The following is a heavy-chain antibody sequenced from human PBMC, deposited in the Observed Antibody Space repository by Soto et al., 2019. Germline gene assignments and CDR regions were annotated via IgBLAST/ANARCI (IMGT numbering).Heavy chain of an antibody. CDR1: GFTLSINR. Sequence: EGSIRCSGSPPGFTLSINRRNWVPQVPGKGLVWVSRLNGDGSITKYADSVEGRFTISRDNAKNTLYLQMNSLRAEDTAVYYCVRDLGHCTHGACSSWGQGTLVTVSS. CDR2: LNGDGSIT. D-gene: IGHD2-8*01. CDR3: VRDLGHCTHGACSS. J-gene: IGHJ4*02. V-gene: IGHV3-74*03.